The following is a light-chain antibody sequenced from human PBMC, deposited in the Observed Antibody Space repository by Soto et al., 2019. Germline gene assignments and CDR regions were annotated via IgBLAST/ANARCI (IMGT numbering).Light chain of an antibody. Sequence: IVLKQSPGTLSLSPGERATLSCRASQTVSSSFLAWYQQTPGQAPRLVIYAASSRATGIPDRFSGSVSGTDGTITISRLEKEDGTVYYCQQSGNSTQTFGQGTKVDIK. J-gene: IGKJ1*01. CDR3: QQSGNSTQT. V-gene: IGKV3-20*01. CDR1: QTVSSSF. CDR2: AAS.